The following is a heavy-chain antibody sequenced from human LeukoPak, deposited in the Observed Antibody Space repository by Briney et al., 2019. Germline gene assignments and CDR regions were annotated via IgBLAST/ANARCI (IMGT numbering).Heavy chain of an antibody. J-gene: IGHJ5*02. CDR3: ARDEARYSSGYYPNWFDT. Sequence: ASVKVSCKASGYTFTLYGIRWVRQAPGQGLEWMGWISGYNGYTHYAHNLQGRVTMTTDTSTSTAYMELRSLRSDDTAVYYCARDEARYSSGYYPNWFDTWGQGTLVTVSS. V-gene: IGHV1-18*01. D-gene: IGHD3-22*01. CDR1: GYTFTLYG. CDR2: ISGYNGYT.